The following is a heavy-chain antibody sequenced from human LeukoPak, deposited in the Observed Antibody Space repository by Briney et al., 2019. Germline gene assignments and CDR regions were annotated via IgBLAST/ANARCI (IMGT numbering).Heavy chain of an antibody. CDR1: GYSLTAYW. D-gene: IGHD6-19*01. CDR3: VRHPQRSGWSHFDY. Sequence: GESLKISCKVSGYSLTAYWIGWVRQMPGMGLEWVAITYPGDSNTVYTPSFQGQVTISADTSISTAYLQWNSLRASDTAMYFCVRHPQRSGWSHFDYWGQGTLVTVSA. J-gene: IGHJ4*02. CDR2: TYPGDSNT. V-gene: IGHV5-51*01.